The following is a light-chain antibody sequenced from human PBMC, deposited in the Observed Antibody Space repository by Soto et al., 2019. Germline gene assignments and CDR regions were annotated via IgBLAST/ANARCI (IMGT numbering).Light chain of an antibody. CDR2: GNT. V-gene: IGLV1-40*01. CDR1: SSNIGAGYD. CDR3: HSYDSTLSASI. J-gene: IGLJ2*01. Sequence: QSVLTQPPSVSGAPGQRVTISCTGSSSNIGAGYDVHWYHQLPGTAPKLLILGNTNRPSGVPDRFSGSKSGTSASLAITGLQAEDEADYYCHSYDSTLSASIFGGGTKLTVL.